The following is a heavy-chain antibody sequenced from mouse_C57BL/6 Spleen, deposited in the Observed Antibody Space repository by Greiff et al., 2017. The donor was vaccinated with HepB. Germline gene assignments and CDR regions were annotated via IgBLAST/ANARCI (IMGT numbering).Heavy chain of an antibody. CDR1: GYTFTSYW. Sequence: VQLKQSGTVLARPGASVKMSCKTSGYTFTSYWMLWVKQRPGQGLEWIGAIYPGNSDTSYNQKFKGKAKLTAVTSASTAYMELSSLTNEDSAVYYCTREITTVVYFDYWGQGTTLTVSS. J-gene: IGHJ2*01. CDR2: IYPGNSDT. D-gene: IGHD1-1*01. CDR3: TREITTVVYFDY. V-gene: IGHV1-5*01.